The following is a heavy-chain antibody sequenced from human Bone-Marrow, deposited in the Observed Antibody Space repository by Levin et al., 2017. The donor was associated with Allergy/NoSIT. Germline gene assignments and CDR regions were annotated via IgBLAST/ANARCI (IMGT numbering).Heavy chain of an antibody. J-gene: IGHJ4*02. D-gene: IGHD1-14*01. CDR3: ARWGLGTPGLDH. V-gene: IGHV3-74*01. CDR1: DFIFGSFW. CDR2: VNSDGTLT. Sequence: AGGSLRLSCAASDFIFGSFWMHWVRQAPGKGLVWVARVNSDGTLTHYADSVKGRFTVSRDNAKNMAYLQMNSLRVEDTAFYFCARWGLGTPGLDHWGRGTLVTVSS.